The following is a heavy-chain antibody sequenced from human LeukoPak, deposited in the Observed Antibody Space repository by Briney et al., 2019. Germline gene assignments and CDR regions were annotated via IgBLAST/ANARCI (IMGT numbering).Heavy chain of an antibody. J-gene: IGHJ4*02. CDR3: AREGYSSSVLYYFDY. D-gene: IGHD6-13*01. CDR1: GGSISSGDYY. V-gene: IGHV4-30-4*01. CDR2: IYYSGST. Sequence: SQTLSLTCSVSGGSISSGDYYWSWIRQPPGKGLEWIGYIYYSGSTYYNPSLKSRVTISVDTSRNQFSLKLSSVTAADTAVYYCAREGYSSSVLYYFDYWGQGTLVIVPS.